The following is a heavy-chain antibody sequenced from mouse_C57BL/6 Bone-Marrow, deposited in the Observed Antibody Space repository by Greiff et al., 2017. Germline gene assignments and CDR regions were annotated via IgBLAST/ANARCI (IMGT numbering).Heavy chain of an antibody. CDR3: ARRGGLLQAMDD. J-gene: IGHJ4*01. V-gene: IGHV1-78*01. CDR2: IYPRDGST. CDR1: GYTFTDHT. D-gene: IGHD3-1*01. Sequence: VQLQQSDAVLVKPGASVKISCTVSGYTFTDHTIHWMKQRPEQGLEWIGYIYPRDGSTKYNEKFKGKATLTADKSSSTAYMQLNSLTSEDSEVYVCARRGGLLQAMDDWGKGTSVTVSS.